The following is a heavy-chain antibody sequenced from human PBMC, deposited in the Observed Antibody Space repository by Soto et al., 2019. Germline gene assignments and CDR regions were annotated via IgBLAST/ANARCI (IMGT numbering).Heavy chain of an antibody. D-gene: IGHD5-18*01. V-gene: IGHV3-53*01. CDR2: IYSGGST. CDR3: AKVGLPSSYGYLFYY. CDR1: GFTVSSNY. J-gene: IGHJ4*02. Sequence: PGGSLRLSCAASGFTVSSNYMSWVRQAPGKGLEWVSVIYSGGSTYYADSVKGRFTISRDNSKNTLYLQMNSLRVEDTAVYYCAKVGLPSSYGYLFYYWGQGTLVTVSS.